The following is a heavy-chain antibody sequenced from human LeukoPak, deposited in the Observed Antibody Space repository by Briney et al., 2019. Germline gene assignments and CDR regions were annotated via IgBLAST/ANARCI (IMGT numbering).Heavy chain of an antibody. V-gene: IGHV4-59*01. CDR1: GGSISSSY. CDR2: IYDSGNT. J-gene: IGHJ4*02. Sequence: SETLSLTCTVSGGSISSSYWSWIQQPPGKELEWIGYIYDSGNTNYNPSLKSRVTISVDTSKNQFSLKLSSVTAADTAVYYCARGGLWWFDYWGQGTLVTVSS. D-gene: IGHD2-21*01. CDR3: ARGGLWWFDY.